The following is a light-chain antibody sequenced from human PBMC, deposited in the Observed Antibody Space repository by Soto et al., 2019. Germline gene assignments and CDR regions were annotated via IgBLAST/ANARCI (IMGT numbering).Light chain of an antibody. CDR1: QSVKSN. Sequence: EIMMTQSPATLSVSPGERATLSCRASQSVKSNLAWYQQKPGQAPRLLIYGASTRATGIPARFSGSGSGTEFTLTISSLRSEDSAVYYCQHYNHWLWTFGQGTKVEI. J-gene: IGKJ1*01. CDR3: QHYNHWLWT. V-gene: IGKV3-15*01. CDR2: GAS.